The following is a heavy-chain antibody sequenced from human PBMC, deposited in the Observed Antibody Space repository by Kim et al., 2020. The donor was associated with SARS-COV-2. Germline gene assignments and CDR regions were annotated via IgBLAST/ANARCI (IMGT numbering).Heavy chain of an antibody. CDR2: IYHSGST. J-gene: IGHJ4*02. D-gene: IGHD3-16*01. CDR1: GGSISSSNW. Sequence: SETLSLTCAVSGGSISSSNWWSWVRQPPGKGLEWIGEIYHSGSTNYNPSLKSRVTISVDKSKNQFSLKLSSVTAADTAVYYCARDLGDDYIWGSQAPENYWGQGTLVTVSS. V-gene: IGHV4-4*02. CDR3: ARDLGDDYIWGSQAPENY.